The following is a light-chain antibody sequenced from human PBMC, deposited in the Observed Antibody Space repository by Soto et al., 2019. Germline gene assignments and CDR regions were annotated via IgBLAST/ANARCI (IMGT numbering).Light chain of an antibody. J-gene: IGKJ1*01. Sequence: EIVMTQSPATLSVSPGERATLSCRASQSISSNLAWYQQKPGQAPRLLIYSASTRATGIPARFGGSGSGTEFTLTISRLQSEDFAVYYCQQYNNWPSWTFGQGTKVEI. CDR1: QSISSN. CDR3: QQYNNWPSWT. CDR2: SAS. V-gene: IGKV3-15*01.